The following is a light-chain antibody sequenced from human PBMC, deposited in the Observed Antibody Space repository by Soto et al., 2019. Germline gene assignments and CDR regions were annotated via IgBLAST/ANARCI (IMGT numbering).Light chain of an antibody. V-gene: IGLV1-40*01. CDR3: CLYIGATTYV. CDR1: SSNIGAGCE. CDR2: GNT. Sequence: QSVLTQPPAVSGAPGQRVTISCTGCSSNIGAGCEVHWYQHLPGKAPKLLIYGNTNRPSGVPDRFSGSKSGTSASLAITGLQADDEADYYCCLYIGATTYVFGTGTKVTVL. J-gene: IGLJ1*01.